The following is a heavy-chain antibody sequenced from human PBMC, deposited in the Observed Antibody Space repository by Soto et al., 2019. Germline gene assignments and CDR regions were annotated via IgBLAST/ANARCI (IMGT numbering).Heavy chain of an antibody. V-gene: IGHV3-23*01. CDR2: ITSSGGST. D-gene: IGHD3-22*01. CDR3: AKVHYDSSAYPINYYYYYGMDV. CDR1: GFPFSSYA. Sequence: EVQLLESGGGLVQPGGPLRLSCAAAGFPFSSYAMTWVRQAPGKGLECASSITSSGGSTYYADSVKGRFTIPRDNFKNTMPLQMHSLRAEDTAVYYCAKVHYDSSAYPINYYYYYGMDVWGQGTTVTVSS. J-gene: IGHJ6*02.